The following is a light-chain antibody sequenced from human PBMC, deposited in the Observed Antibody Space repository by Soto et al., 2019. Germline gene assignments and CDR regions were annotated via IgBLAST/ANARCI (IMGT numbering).Light chain of an antibody. CDR2: DAS. J-gene: IGKJ5*01. V-gene: IGKV3-11*01. Sequence: EIVLTQTTGTLSLSPGERATLSFSASQSVSSSYLAWYQQKPGQAPRLLIYDASNRATGIPARFSGSGSGTDFTLTISSLEPEDFAVYYCQQRSNWPPITFGQGTRLEIK. CDR3: QQRSNWPPIT. CDR1: QSVSSSY.